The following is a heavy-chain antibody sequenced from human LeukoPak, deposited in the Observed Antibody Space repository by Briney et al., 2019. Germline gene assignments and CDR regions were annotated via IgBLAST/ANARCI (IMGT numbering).Heavy chain of an antibody. V-gene: IGHV4-59*06. D-gene: IGHD3-16*01. CDR2: IYYSGRT. Sequence: PSETLSLTCTVSGGSISSYYWSWIRQPPGKGLEWIGYIYYSGRTYYNPSLKSRVTISVDTSKNQFSLKLSSVTAADTAVYYCARSDDYVWGPAAFDIWGQGTMVTVSS. CDR1: GGSISSYY. J-gene: IGHJ3*02. CDR3: ARSDDYVWGPAAFDI.